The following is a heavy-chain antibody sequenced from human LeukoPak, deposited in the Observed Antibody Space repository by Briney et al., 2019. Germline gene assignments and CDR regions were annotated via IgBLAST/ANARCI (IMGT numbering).Heavy chain of an antibody. V-gene: IGHV1-46*01. Sequence: ASVKVSCKASGYTFTSYHMHWVRQAPGQGLEWMGIINPSGGSTSYAQKFQGRVTMTRDMSTSTVYMELSSLRSEDTAVYYCARDSYYDSSGYYTEDYWGQGTLVTVSS. J-gene: IGHJ4*02. CDR2: INPSGGST. D-gene: IGHD3-22*01. CDR3: ARDSYYDSSGYYTEDY. CDR1: GYTFTSYH.